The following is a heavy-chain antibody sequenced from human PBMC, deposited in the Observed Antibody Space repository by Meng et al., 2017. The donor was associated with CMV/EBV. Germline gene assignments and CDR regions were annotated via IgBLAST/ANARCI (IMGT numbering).Heavy chain of an antibody. CDR2: IYYSGST. CDR1: GGSISSGDYY. J-gene: IGHJ4*02. Sequence: QVQLQESGPGLVKPSQTLSLTFTVPGGSISSGDYYWSWIRQPPGKGLEWIGYIYYSGSTYYNPSLKSRVTISVDTSKNQFSLKLSSVTAADTAVYYCARVTSRVAGAFDYWGQGTLVTVSS. D-gene: IGHD1-14*01. V-gene: IGHV4-30-4*08. CDR3: ARVTSRVAGAFDY.